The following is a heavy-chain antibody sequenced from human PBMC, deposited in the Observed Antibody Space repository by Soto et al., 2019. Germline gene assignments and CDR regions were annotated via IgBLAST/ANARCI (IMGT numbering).Heavy chain of an antibody. CDR2: ISGSRDKT. CDR1: GFAFNHFA. CDR3: AKGAYHAPLEK. J-gene: IGHJ1*01. D-gene: IGHD3-16*01. V-gene: IGHV3-23*01. Sequence: EVHLLESGADLILPGGSLRLSCAASGFAFNHFAMSWVRQAPGKGPEWLSTISGSRDKTFHRDSVKGRFDISRDNSNNKRFLRMNSLRADDAASDCCAKGAYHAPLEKWGQGTLVTVSS.